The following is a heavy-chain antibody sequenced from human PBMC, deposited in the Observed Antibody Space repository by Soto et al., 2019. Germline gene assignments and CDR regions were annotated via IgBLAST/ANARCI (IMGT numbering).Heavy chain of an antibody. CDR3: AGEPKGGAYDMDV. CDR1: RLTFSFYD. J-gene: IGHJ6*02. V-gene: IGHV3-33*01. Sequence: QVQLVESGGGVVQPGTSLRLSCVASRLTFSFYDMHWVRQAPGKGLEWVALIWSDGSREYYADSVKGRFTISRDNSKNSLYLQMNSLRADDTAVYYCAGEPKGGAYDMDVWGQGTTVTVSS. CDR2: IWSDGSRE. D-gene: IGHD3-16*01.